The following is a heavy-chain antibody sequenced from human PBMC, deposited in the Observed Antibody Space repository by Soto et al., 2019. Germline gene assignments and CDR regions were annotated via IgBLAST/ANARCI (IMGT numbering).Heavy chain of an antibody. Sequence: PSETLSLTCTVSGGSISSSSYYWGWIRQPPGKGLEWIGSIYYSGSTYYNPSLKSRVTISVDTSKNQFSLKLSSVTAPDTAVYYCAIYYAGYSYGPFRGLDYWGQGTLVTVSS. CDR1: GGSISSSSYY. CDR2: IYYSGST. CDR3: AIYYAGYSYGPFRGLDY. D-gene: IGHD5-18*01. V-gene: IGHV4-39*01. J-gene: IGHJ4*02.